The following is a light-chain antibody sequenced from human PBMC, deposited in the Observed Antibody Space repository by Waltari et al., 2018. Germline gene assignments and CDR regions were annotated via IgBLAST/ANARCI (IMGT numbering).Light chain of an antibody. Sequence: ETVVTQSTATLSVSPGERATLSCRASQSVGSNFAWYQQKPGQSPRLLIFGASTRATGIPARFSGSGSGTEFTLTISSLQSEDFAVYYCQQYNNWPRTFGQGTELEIK. CDR1: QSVGSN. CDR2: GAS. V-gene: IGKV3-15*01. J-gene: IGKJ2*01. CDR3: QQYNNWPRT.